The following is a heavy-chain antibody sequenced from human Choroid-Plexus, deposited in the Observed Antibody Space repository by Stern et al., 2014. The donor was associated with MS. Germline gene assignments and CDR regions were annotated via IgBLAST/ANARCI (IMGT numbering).Heavy chain of an antibody. CDR3: VRGWEPRQDGPSGHDYDAFDI. D-gene: IGHD5-12*01. V-gene: IGHV3-11*01. CDR1: GFTFSDSY. J-gene: IGHJ3*02. Sequence: VQLGESGGGLVKPGGSLRLSCAASGFTFSDSYMTWIRQTPGKGLAGVSYISSSGDTIKYAESVKGRFTVSRDNAKNSLSLQMSSLRVEDTAVYYCVRGWEPRQDGPSGHDYDAFDIWGQGTMVTVSS. CDR2: ISSSGDTI.